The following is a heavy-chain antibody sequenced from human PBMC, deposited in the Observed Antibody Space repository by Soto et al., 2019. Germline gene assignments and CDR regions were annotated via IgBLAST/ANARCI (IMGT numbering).Heavy chain of an antibody. V-gene: IGHV3-23*01. D-gene: IGHD2-8*01. CDR1: GFSFSSFA. CDR2: ISGSADST. J-gene: IGHJ6*02. Sequence: EVQLLESGGGFIHPGGSLRLSCAASGFSFSSFAMNWVRQAPGKGLEWVSIISGSADSTFYADSVTGRFTISRDKYKSTLYRQSNSLRAEDTAVYYCAKSRGAMIYAISVYGMDVWGQGTTVTVSS. CDR3: AKSRGAMIYAISVYGMDV.